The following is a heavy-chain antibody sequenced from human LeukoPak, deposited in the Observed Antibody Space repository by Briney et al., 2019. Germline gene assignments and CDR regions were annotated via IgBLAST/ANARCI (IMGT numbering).Heavy chain of an antibody. Sequence: PGGSLRLSCAASGFTFSSYAMHWIRQPPGKGLEWIGEINHSGSTNYNPSLKSRVTISVDTSKNQFSLKLSSVTAADTAVYYCAREYYYDSSGAPDAFDIWGQGTMVTVSS. CDR1: GFTFSSYA. D-gene: IGHD3-22*01. V-gene: IGHV4-34*01. J-gene: IGHJ3*02. CDR3: AREYYYDSSGAPDAFDI. CDR2: INHSGST.